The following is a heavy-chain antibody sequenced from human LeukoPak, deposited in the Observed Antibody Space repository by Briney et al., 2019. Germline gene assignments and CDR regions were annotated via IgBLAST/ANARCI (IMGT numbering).Heavy chain of an antibody. CDR2: ISNTGNT. Sequence: SETLSLTCTVSRGSISSYYWSWIRQPPGKGLEWIGYISNTGNTNYNPSLKSRVTISVDTSKNQLSLKLSSVTAADTAVYYCARDSSNWYFDLWGRGSLVTYSS. CDR1: RGSISSYY. V-gene: IGHV4-59*01. J-gene: IGHJ2*01. CDR3: ARDSSNWYFDL. D-gene: IGHD6-6*01.